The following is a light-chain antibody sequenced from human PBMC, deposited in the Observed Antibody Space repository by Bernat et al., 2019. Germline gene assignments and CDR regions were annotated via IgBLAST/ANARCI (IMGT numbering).Light chain of an antibody. J-gene: IGLJ2*01. CDR2: RNN. V-gene: IGLV10-54*04. CDR1: SNNVGYQG. CDR3: SAWDSSLNVVV. Sequence: QAGLTQPPSVSKALRQTATLTCTGNSNNVGYQGAAWLQQHQGHPPKLLSYRNNNRPSGISERFSASRLGNTASLTITGLQPEDEADYYCSAWDSSLNVVVFGGGTKLTVL.